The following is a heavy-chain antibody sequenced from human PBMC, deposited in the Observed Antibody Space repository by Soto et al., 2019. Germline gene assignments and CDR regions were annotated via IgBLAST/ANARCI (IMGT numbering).Heavy chain of an antibody. CDR3: ARVNSYYDYVWGSYRSKYYFDY. CDR2: MNPNSGNT. D-gene: IGHD3-16*02. J-gene: IGHJ4*02. V-gene: IGHV1-8*01. CDR1: GYTFTSYD. Sequence: QVQLVQSGAEVKKPGASVKVSCKASGYTFTSYDINWVRQATGQGLEWMGWMNPNSGNTGYAQKSHGSDTMTQNISISTANMELSSLRSEDTAVYYCARVNSYYDYVWGSYRSKYYFDYWGQGTLVTVSS.